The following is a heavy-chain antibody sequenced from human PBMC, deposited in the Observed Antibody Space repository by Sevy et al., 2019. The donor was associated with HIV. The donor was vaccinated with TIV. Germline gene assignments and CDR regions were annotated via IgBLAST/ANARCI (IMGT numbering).Heavy chain of an antibody. CDR1: GGSISSHSYY. Sequence: SETLSLTCSVSGGSISSHSYYWTWIRQHPGKGLEWIGYIHYSGRTYYNPSLKSRVTISLDTSKNHFSLSLRSVTAADTAVYYCARDHGYSNGWFPYYYYYGMDVWGPRTTVTVSS. CDR3: ARDHGYSNGWFPYYYYYGMDV. D-gene: IGHD6-19*01. CDR2: IHYSGRT. J-gene: IGHJ6*02. V-gene: IGHV4-31*03.